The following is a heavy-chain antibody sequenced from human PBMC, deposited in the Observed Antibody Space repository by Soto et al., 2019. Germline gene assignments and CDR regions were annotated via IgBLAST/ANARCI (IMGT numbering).Heavy chain of an antibody. J-gene: IGHJ6*02. V-gene: IGHV1-69*12. D-gene: IGHD3-3*01. CDR2: IIPIFGTA. CDR3: ARRAFLVVTAYDFRTDGCVYYYGMDV. Sequence: QVQLVQSGAEVKKPGSSVKVSCKASGGTFSSYAISWVRQAPGQGLEWMGGIIPIFGTANYAQKFQGRVTITVDEFTSTTYMELCRIRSEYSAAYYSARRAFLVVTAYDFRTDGCVYYYGMDVWGQGTTVTVS. CDR1: GGTFSSYA.